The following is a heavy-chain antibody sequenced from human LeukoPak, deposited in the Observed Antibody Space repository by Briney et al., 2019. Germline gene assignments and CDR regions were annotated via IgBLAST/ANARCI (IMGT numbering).Heavy chain of an antibody. CDR2: FDSEDGET. Sequence: ASVTVSCQVSGYTHPELSMHWVRQAPGKGREWMGGFDSEDGETIYAQKFQGRVTMTEDQSTDTAYMELSSLRSEDTAVYYCATFSVVVAATGCVYWGQGTLVSVSS. D-gene: IGHD2-15*01. J-gene: IGHJ4*02. CDR1: GYTHPELS. V-gene: IGHV1-24*01. CDR3: ATFSVVVAATGCVY.